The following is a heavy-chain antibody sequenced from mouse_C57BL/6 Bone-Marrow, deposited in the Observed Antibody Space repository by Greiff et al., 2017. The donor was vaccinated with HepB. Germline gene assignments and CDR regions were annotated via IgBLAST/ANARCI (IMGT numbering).Heavy chain of an antibody. CDR2: IYPRSGNT. V-gene: IGHV1-81*01. Sequence: QVQLKQSGAELARPGASVKLSCKASGYTFTSYGISWVKQRTGQGLEWIGEIYPRSGNTYYNEKFKGKATLTADKSSSTAYMELRSLTSEDSAVYFCARRHYYYGSSDYWGQGTTLTVSS. CDR1: GYTFTSYG. CDR3: ARRHYYYGSSDY. J-gene: IGHJ2*01. D-gene: IGHD1-1*01.